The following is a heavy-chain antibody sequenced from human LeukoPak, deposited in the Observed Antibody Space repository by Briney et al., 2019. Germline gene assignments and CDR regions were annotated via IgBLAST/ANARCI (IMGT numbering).Heavy chain of an antibody. Sequence: ASVKVSCKASGYTFTRYAMNWVRQAPGQGLEWVVYINTNTGNPTYEQGYTGRSVLSLDPSVSTAYLQISSLTAEDTAVYYCASYSSYSSGWSQRRKYNWFDPWGQGTLVSVSS. CDR3: ASYSSYSSGWSQRRKYNWFDP. V-gene: IGHV7-4-1*02. CDR1: GYTFTRYA. D-gene: IGHD6-19*01. J-gene: IGHJ5*02. CDR2: INTNTGNP.